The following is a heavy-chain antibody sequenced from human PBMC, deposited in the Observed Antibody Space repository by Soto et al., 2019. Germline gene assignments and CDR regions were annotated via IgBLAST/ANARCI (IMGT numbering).Heavy chain of an antibody. CDR3: ARHGLGPDY. CDR1: GGSISSYY. V-gene: IGHV4-59*08. CDR2: IHYSGST. J-gene: IGHJ4*02. D-gene: IGHD1-26*01. Sequence: QVQLQESGPGLVKPSETLSLTCTVSGGSISSYYWSWIRQPPGKGLDYIGYIHYSGSTNYNPSLKSRVTISLDTSKNQFSLKLSSVTAADTAVYYCARHGLGPDYWGQGTLVTVSS.